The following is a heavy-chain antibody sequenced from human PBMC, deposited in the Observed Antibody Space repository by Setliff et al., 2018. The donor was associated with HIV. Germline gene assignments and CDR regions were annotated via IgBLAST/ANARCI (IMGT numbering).Heavy chain of an antibody. Sequence: ASETLSLTCTVSGGSISSGGYYWSWIRQHPGKGLEYIGYIYHSGSTSYNPSLKSRVTISVDKSKNQFSLKLSSVTAADTAVYYCARDLKQLAPYYYYYYGMDVWGQGTTVTVSS. J-gene: IGHJ6*02. CDR3: ARDLKQLAPYYYYYYGMDV. CDR2: IYHSGST. D-gene: IGHD6-13*01. CDR1: GGSISSGGYY. V-gene: IGHV4-31*03.